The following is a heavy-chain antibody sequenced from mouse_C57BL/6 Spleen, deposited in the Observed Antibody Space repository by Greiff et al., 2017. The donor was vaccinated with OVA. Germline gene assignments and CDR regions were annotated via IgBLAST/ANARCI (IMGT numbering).Heavy chain of an antibody. V-gene: IGHV5-6*02. CDR3: ARTSYDAMDY. CDR1: GFTFSSYG. J-gene: IGHJ4*01. Sequence: DVKLVESGGDLVKPGGSLKLSCAASGFTFSSYGMSWVRQTPDKRLAWVATISSGGSYTYYPDSVKGRFTISRDNAKNTLYLQMSSLKSEDTAMYYCARTSYDAMDYWGQGTSVTVSS. CDR2: ISSGGSYT.